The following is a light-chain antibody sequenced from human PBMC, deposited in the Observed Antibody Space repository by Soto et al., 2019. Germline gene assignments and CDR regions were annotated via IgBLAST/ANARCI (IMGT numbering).Light chain of an antibody. CDR3: QQYXNCPPLT. CDR2: GAS. Sequence: EIVMTQSPATLSVSPGERATLSCRASQSVSTNLAWYQQKPGQAPRLLIYGASARAAGISARFXGSGXGTXXXXXXXXXXYEXFAVXXCQQYXNCPPLTFGGGTKVEXX. CDR1: QSVSTN. J-gene: IGKJ4*01. V-gene: IGKV3-15*01.